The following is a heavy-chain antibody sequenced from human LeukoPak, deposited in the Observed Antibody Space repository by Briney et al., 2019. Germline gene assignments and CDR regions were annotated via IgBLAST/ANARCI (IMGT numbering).Heavy chain of an antibody. V-gene: IGHV7-4-1*02. CDR2: INTNTGNP. J-gene: IGHJ4*02. CDR1: GYTFTSYA. CDR3: ARGFEMATITY. D-gene: IGHD5-24*01. Sequence: GASVKVSCKASGYTFTSYAMNWVRRAPGQGLEWMGWINTNTGNPTYAQGFTGRFVFSLDTSVSTAYLQISGLKAEDTAVYYCARGFEMATITYWGQGTLVTVSS.